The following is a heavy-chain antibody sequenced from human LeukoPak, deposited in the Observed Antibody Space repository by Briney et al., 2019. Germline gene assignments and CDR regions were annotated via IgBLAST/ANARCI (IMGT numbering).Heavy chain of an antibody. Sequence: ASVKVTCKASGYTFTSYGISWVRQAPGQGLEWMGWISAYNGNTNYAQKLQGRVTMTTDTSTSTAYMELRSLRSDDTAVYYCARGEGLRYFDWLLFWGQGTLVTVSS. CDR2: ISAYNGNT. D-gene: IGHD3-9*01. J-gene: IGHJ4*02. V-gene: IGHV1-18*01. CDR1: GYTFTSYG. CDR3: ARGEGLRYFDWLLF.